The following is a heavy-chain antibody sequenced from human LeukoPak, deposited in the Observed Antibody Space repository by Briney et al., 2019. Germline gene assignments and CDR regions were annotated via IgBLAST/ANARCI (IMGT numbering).Heavy chain of an antibody. V-gene: IGHV1-8*01. D-gene: IGHD2-2*01. CDR2: MNPNSGNT. Sequence: ASVRVSCKASGYTFINYDINWVRQATGQGLEWMGRMNPNSGNTNYAQKFQGRVTMTRDTSISTAYMELSRLRSDDTAVYYCERGYCSSTSCFTTDAFDIWGQGTMVTVSS. CDR1: GYTFINYD. J-gene: IGHJ3*02. CDR3: ERGYCSSTSCFTTDAFDI.